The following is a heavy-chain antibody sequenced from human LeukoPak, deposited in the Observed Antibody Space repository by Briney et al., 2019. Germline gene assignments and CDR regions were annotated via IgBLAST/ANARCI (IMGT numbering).Heavy chain of an antibody. CDR2: INPNSGGT. D-gene: IGHD2-15*01. J-gene: IGHJ5*01. CDR3: TRAAYCSGGSCSDWFDS. Sequence: GASVKVSCKASGYTFTANYMYWVRQAPGQGLEWMGWINPNSGGTNYAQKFRGRVTMTRDTSISPAYMELSRLRSDDTAVYYCTRAAYCSGGSCSDWFDSWGQGTLVTVSS. V-gene: IGHV1-2*02. CDR1: GYTFTANY.